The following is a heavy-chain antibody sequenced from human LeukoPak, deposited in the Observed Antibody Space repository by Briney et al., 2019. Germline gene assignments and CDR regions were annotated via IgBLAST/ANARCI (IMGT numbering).Heavy chain of an antibody. CDR3: ARLWLGYYFDY. J-gene: IGHJ4*02. CDR1: GGSISGYY. Sequence: SETLSLTCTVSGGSISGYYWTWLRQPPGKGLEWIGYIHTSGSSNYNPSLKSRVTISVDTSKNQFSLKLSSVTAADTAVYYCARLWLGYYFDYWGQGTLVTVSS. D-gene: IGHD6-19*01. CDR2: IHTSGSS. V-gene: IGHV4-4*09.